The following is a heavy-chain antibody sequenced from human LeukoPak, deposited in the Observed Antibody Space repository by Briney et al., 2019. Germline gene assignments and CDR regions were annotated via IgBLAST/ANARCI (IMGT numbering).Heavy chain of an antibody. V-gene: IGHV3-48*03. D-gene: IGHD3-22*01. J-gene: IGHJ4*02. Sequence: GGSLRLSCTTSGFTFGDYAMTWVRQAPGKGLEWVSYINGGGSSMYYADSVKGRFTISRDNAKSSLYLQMNSLRAEDTAVYYCARDAHYYDSSGYFRAPFDYWGQGTLVTVSS. CDR2: INGGGSSM. CDR1: GFTFGDYA. CDR3: ARDAHYYDSSGYFRAPFDY.